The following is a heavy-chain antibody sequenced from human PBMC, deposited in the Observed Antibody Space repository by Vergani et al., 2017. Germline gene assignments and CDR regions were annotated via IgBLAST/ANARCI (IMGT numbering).Heavy chain of an antibody. CDR3: AKEVVVAATSHYYYYYGMDV. CDR2: ISGSGGST. D-gene: IGHD2-15*01. CDR1: GFTFSSFA. V-gene: IGHV3-23*01. J-gene: IGHJ6*02. Sequence: EVQLLESGGGLVQPGGSLRLSCAASGFTFSSFAMSWVRQAPGKGLEWVSAISGSGGSTYYADSVKGRFTISRDNSKNTLYLQMNRLRAEDTAVYYCAKEVVVAATSHYYYYYGMDVWGQGTTVTVSS.